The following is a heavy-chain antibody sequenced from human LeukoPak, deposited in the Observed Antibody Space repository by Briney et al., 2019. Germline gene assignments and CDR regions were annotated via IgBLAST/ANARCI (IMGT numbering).Heavy chain of an antibody. J-gene: IGHJ4*02. CDR1: GGSISSGDYY. Sequence: PSETLSLTCTVSGGSISSGDYYWSWIRQPPGKGLEWIGYIYYSGSTYYNPSLKSRVTISVDTSKNQFSLKLSSVTAADTAVYYCASGSLYYDSSGYYGPPAYWGQGTLVTVSS. CDR3: ASGSLYYDSSGYYGPPAY. CDR2: IYYSGST. D-gene: IGHD3-22*01. V-gene: IGHV4-30-4*08.